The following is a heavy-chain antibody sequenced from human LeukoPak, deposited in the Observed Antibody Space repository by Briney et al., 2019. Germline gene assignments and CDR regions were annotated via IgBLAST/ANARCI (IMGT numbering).Heavy chain of an antibody. CDR1: GFTFSSYG. CDR2: ISYDGSNK. D-gene: IGHD3-10*01. J-gene: IGHJ4*02. V-gene: IGHV3-30*03. CDR3: ARGPSWYYGSGSYIFDY. Sequence: GRSLRLSCAASGFTFSSYGMHWVRQAPGKGLEWVAVISYDGSNKYYADSVKGRFTISRDNSKNTLYLQMNSLRAEDTAVYYCARGPSWYYGSGSYIFDYWGQGTLVTASS.